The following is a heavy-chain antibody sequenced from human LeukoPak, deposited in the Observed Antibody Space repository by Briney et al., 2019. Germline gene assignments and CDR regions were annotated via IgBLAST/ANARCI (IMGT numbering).Heavy chain of an antibody. CDR2: IYYSGST. CDR1: GGSTSSYY. CDR3: ARHQYDSSGYPKANYFDY. Sequence: SETLSLTCTVSGGSTSSYYWSWIRQPPGKGLEWIGYIYYSGSTNYNPSLKSRVTISVDTSKNPFSLKLSSVTAADTAVYYCARHQYDSSGYPKANYFDYWGQGTLVTVSS. V-gene: IGHV4-59*08. J-gene: IGHJ4*02. D-gene: IGHD3-22*01.